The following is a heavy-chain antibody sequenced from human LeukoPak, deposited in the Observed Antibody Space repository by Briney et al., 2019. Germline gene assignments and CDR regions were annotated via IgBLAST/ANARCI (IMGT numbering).Heavy chain of an antibody. J-gene: IGHJ3*02. CDR1: GFTFSSYS. CDR3: AREPQGDSSGYDAFDI. Sequence: PGGSLRLSCAASGFTFSSYSMNWVRQAPGKGLEWVSVIYSGGGTYYADSVKGRFTLSRDNSKNTLFLQMNSLRAEDTAVYYCAREPQGDSSGYDAFDIWGQGTMVTVSS. CDR2: IYSGGGT. D-gene: IGHD3-22*01. V-gene: IGHV3-66*01.